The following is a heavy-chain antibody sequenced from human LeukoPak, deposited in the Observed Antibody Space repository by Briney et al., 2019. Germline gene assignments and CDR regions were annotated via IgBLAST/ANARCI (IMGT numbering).Heavy chain of an antibody. Sequence: GGSLRLSCAASGFTFSSYWMHWVRQAPGKGLVWVSRINSDGSSTSYADSVKGRFTISRDNAKNTLYMQMNSLRAEDTAVYYFARAEKSAYTAHNWFDPWGQGTLVTVSS. D-gene: IGHD4-11*01. CDR1: GFTFSSYW. J-gene: IGHJ5*02. V-gene: IGHV3-74*01. CDR3: ARAEKSAYTAHNWFDP. CDR2: INSDGSST.